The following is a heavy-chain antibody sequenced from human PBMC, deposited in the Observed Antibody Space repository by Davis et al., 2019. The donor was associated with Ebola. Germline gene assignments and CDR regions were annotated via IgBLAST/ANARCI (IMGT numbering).Heavy chain of an antibody. CDR1: GYTFTGYY. D-gene: IGHD3-10*01. Sequence: ASVKVSCKASGYTFTGYYMHWVRQAPGQGLEWMGWINPNSGGTNYAQKFQGWVTMTTDTSTSTAYMELRSLRSDDTAVYYCARALLWFGELHAYYFDYWGQGTLVTVSS. CDR3: ARALLWFGELHAYYFDY. CDR2: INPNSGGT. V-gene: IGHV1-2*04. J-gene: IGHJ4*02.